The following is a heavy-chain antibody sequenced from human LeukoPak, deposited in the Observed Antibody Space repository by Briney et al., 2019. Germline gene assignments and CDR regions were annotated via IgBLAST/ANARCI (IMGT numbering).Heavy chain of an antibody. CDR1: GGTFSSYN. Sequence: SVKVSCKASGGTFSSYNFIWVRQVPGQGLEWMGGIIPIQGTPNYAQKFQDRVTISAEKSTTTVYTALSRLRYEETAMYYCARESVAGGFEYWGQGTMVTVSS. V-gene: IGHV1-69*08. CDR2: IIPIQGTP. CDR3: ARESVAGGFEY. D-gene: IGHD6-19*01. J-gene: IGHJ4*02.